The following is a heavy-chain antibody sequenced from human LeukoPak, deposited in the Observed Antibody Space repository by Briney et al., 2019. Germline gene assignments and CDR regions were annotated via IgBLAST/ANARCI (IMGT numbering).Heavy chain of an antibody. D-gene: IGHD3-16*01. CDR2: ITSDGSST. CDR1: GFTFSSYW. CDR3: ARDYAVGESFDI. V-gene: IGHV3-74*01. J-gene: IGHJ3*02. Sequence: AGSLRLSCAASGFTFSSYWMHWVRQAPGEGLVWVARITSDGSSTSHADSVKGRFTISRDNAKNTLYLQMNSLRAEDTAVYYCARDYAVGESFDIWGQGTLVTVSS.